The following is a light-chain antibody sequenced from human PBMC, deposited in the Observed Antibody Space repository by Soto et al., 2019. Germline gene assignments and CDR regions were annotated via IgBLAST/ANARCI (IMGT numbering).Light chain of an antibody. Sequence: IQMTQTPNSLSASVGDRVSISCRASQAISTYVNWYQHKPGQAPKLLIYAAYALQSGVPSRFSGSASGTEFTLAISSLQPEDFAPYYCLQTYIDSLTFGQGGLLEIK. CDR3: LQTYIDSLT. CDR1: QAISTY. V-gene: IGKV1-39*01. CDR2: AAY. J-gene: IGKJ5*01.